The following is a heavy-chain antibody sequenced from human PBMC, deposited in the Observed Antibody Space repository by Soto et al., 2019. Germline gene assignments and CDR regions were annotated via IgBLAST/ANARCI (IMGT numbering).Heavy chain of an antibody. CDR3: ARAEVGATTRIGS. CDR2: IMPIFRRA. J-gene: IGHJ4*02. D-gene: IGHD1-26*01. Sequence: SVKVSCKVSGGTFNNYAISWVRQAPGQGLKWMGGIMPIFRRADYAQEFQGRATITADKSTTTFYMELSSLRSGDTAIYYCARAEVGATTRIGSWGQGTRGTVAS. CDR1: GGTFNNYA. V-gene: IGHV1-69*06.